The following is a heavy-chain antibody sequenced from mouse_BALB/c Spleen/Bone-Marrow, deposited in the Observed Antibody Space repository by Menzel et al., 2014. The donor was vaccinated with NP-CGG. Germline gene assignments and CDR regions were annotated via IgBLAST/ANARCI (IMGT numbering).Heavy chain of an antibody. CDR3: ARRWLPYAMDY. D-gene: IGHD2-3*01. CDR2: MNPYNDGT. J-gene: IGHJ4*01. Sequence: LQESGPELVKPGASVKMSCKASGYTFTSYIMHWVKQKPGQGLEWIGYMNPYNDGTKYNEKFKGKATLTSDKSSSTAYMELSSLTSEDSAVYYCARRWLPYAMDYWGQGTSVTVSS. CDR1: GYTFTSYI. V-gene: IGHV1-14*01.